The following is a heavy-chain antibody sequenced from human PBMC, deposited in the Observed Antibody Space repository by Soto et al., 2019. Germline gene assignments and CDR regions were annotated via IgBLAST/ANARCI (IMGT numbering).Heavy chain of an antibody. CDR2: IIPILGIV. Sequence: QVQLVQSGAEVKEPGSSVKVSCKASGGTFSSYSISWVRQAPGQGLEWMGGIIPILGIVQYAQMFQGRLTITADESTSTAYMELSRLKSDDTAVYYCATRVSISGVVISWFDPWGRGTLVTVSS. J-gene: IGHJ5*01. D-gene: IGHD3-3*01. CDR1: GGTFSSYS. CDR3: ATRVSISGVVISWFDP. V-gene: IGHV1-69*01.